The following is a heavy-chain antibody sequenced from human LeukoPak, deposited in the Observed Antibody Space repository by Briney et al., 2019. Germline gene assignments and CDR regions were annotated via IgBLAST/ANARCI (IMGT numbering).Heavy chain of an antibody. D-gene: IGHD3-3*01. Sequence: GGSLRLSCAASGFTFSSYWMSWVRQAPGKGLEWVANIKQDGSEKYYVDSVKGRFTISRDNAKNSLYLQMNSLRAEDTAVYYCARDGLVRLRFLEWHHWGQGTLVTVSS. V-gene: IGHV3-7*01. CDR2: IKQDGSEK. CDR1: GFTFSSYW. CDR3: ARDGLVRLRFLEWHH. J-gene: IGHJ4*02.